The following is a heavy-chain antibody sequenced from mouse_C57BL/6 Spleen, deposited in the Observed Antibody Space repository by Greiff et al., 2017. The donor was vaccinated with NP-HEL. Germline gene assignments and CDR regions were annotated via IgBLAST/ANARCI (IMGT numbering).Heavy chain of an antibody. V-gene: IGHV1-82*01. CDR3: VRYLFDY. CDR1: GYAFSSSW. J-gene: IGHJ2*01. CDR2: IYPGDGDT. D-gene: IGHD1-1*01. Sequence: VQLQQSGPELVKPGASVKISCKASGYAFSSSWMNWVKQRPGKGLEWIGRIYPGDGDTNYNGKFKGKATLTADKSSSTAYMQLSSLTSEDSAVYFCVRYLFDYWGQGTTLTVSS.